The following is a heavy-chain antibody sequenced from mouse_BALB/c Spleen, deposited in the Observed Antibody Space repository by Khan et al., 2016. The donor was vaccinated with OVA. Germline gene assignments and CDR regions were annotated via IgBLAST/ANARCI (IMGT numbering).Heavy chain of an antibody. D-gene: IGHD1-2*01. CDR3: ARVDYGYGFAY. CDR1: GFTFSDYY. J-gene: IGHJ3*01. CDR2: IRKKASGYTT. V-gene: IGHV7-3*02. Sequence: EVELVESGGGLVVPVVSLRLSCATSGFTFSDYYMSWVRQPPGKALEWLGFIRKKASGYTTEYSASVKVRFTICRDNSQSIRYLQMNSLRAEDSATYYCARVDYGYGFAYWGQGTLVTVSA.